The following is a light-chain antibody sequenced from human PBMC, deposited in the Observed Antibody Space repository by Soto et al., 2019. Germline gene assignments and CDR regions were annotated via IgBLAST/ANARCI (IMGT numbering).Light chain of an antibody. CDR2: EVS. CDR3: SSYAGSNNLV. J-gene: IGLJ2*01. CDR1: SSDVGGYNY. V-gene: IGLV2-8*01. Sequence: QSALTQPPSASGSPGQSVTISCTGTSSDVGGYNYVSWYQQHPGKAPKLMIYEVSKRPSGVPDRFSGSKSGNTASLTVSRLQAEDEADYYCSSYAGSNNLVFGGGTKVTGL.